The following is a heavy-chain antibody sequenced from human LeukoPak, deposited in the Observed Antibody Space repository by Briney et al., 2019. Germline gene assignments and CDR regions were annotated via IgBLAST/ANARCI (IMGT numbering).Heavy chain of an antibody. D-gene: IGHD3-3*01. CDR3: ATLRFLEWFSYYYYMDV. Sequence: ATVKISCKVSGYTFTDYYMHWVQQTPGKGLEWMGLVDPEDGETIYAEKFQGRVTMTADTSTDTAYMELSSPRSEDTAVYYCATLRFLEWFSYYYYMDVWGKGTTVTVSS. CDR1: GYTFTDYY. J-gene: IGHJ6*03. V-gene: IGHV1-69-2*01. CDR2: VDPEDGET.